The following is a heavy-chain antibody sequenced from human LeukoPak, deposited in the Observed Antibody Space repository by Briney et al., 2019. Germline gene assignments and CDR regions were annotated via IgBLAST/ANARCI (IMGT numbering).Heavy chain of an antibody. D-gene: IGHD4-11*01. CDR3: AAYSNYYPYYYYYGMDV. Sequence: ASVKVSCKASGYTFTGYDINWVRQATGQGLEWMGWMNPNSGNTGYAQKFQGRVTMTRNTSISTAYMELSSLRSEDTAVYYCAAYSNYYPYYYYYGMDVWGQGTTVTVSS. J-gene: IGHJ6*02. CDR2: MNPNSGNT. CDR1: GYTFTGYD. V-gene: IGHV1-8*01.